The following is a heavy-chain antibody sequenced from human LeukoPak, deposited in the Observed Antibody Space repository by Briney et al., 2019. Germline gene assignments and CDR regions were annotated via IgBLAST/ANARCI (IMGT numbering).Heavy chain of an antibody. Sequence: GSLRLSCAASGFTFSSYWMHWVRQAPGKGLVWVSRINGDGSSTAYADSVKGRFTISRDNAKNTLYLQMNSLTAEDTAVYYCARGPPWYFDLWGRGTLVTVSS. CDR2: INGDGSST. CDR3: ARGPPWYFDL. V-gene: IGHV3-74*01. D-gene: IGHD6-25*01. J-gene: IGHJ2*01. CDR1: GFTFSSYW.